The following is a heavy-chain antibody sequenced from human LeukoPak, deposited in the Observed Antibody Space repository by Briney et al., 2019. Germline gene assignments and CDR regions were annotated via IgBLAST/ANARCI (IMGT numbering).Heavy chain of an antibody. D-gene: IGHD3-10*01. Sequence: GGSLRLSCAASGFTFSSYAMHWVRQAPGKGLEWVAVISYDGSNKYYADSVKGRFTISRDNSKNTLYLQMNSLRAEDTAVYYCARTDYYLDAFDIWGQGTMVTVSS. V-gene: IGHV3-30*04. CDR2: ISYDGSNK. CDR1: GFTFSSYA. J-gene: IGHJ3*02. CDR3: ARTDYYLDAFDI.